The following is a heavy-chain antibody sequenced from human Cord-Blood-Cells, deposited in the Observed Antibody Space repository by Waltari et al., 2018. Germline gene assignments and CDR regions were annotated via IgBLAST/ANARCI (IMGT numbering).Heavy chain of an antibody. D-gene: IGHD7-27*01. J-gene: IGHJ4*02. CDR3: AKLGTTADNFDY. CDR2: ISYDGSNK. Sequence: VQLVEAGGGVVQPVMSLSLPGAASGFPFSSYCRHGARQAPGKGLEWVAVISYDGSNKYYADSVKGRFTISRDNSKNTLYLQMNSLRAEDTAVYYCAKLGTTADNFDYWGQGTLVTVSS. V-gene: IGHV3-30*18. CDR1: GFPFSSYC.